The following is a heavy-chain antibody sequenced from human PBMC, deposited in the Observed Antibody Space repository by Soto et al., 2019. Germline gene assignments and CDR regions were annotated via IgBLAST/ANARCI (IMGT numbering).Heavy chain of an antibody. CDR2: TRNKANSYTT. CDR1: GFTFSDHH. Sequence: PGGSLRLSCAASGFTFSDHHMDWVRQAPGKGLEWVGRTRNKANSYTTEYAASVKGRFTISRDDSKNSLNLQMNSLKTEDTAVYYCSRDLGSWGQGTLVTVSS. J-gene: IGHJ5*02. CDR3: SRDLGS. V-gene: IGHV3-72*01.